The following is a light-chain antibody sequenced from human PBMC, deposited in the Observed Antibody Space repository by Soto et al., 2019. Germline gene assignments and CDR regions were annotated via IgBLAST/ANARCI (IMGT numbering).Light chain of an antibody. V-gene: IGKV3-11*01. CDR2: DAS. CDR1: QGIGDT. Sequence: EVVMRQSPATMAVSPGEGATLSCRASQGIGDTLAWYQHKPGQTPRLLIYDASNRATGIPARFSGSGSGTDFTLTISSLEPEDFAVYYCQHRIIWPVSFGQGTRLEIK. J-gene: IGKJ5*01. CDR3: QHRIIWPVS.